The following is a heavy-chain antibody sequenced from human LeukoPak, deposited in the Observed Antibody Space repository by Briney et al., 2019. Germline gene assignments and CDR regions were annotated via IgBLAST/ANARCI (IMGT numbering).Heavy chain of an antibody. CDR3: ARDYSERIAAIYYYYYGMDV. V-gene: IGHV3-30-3*01. CDR2: ISYDGSNK. D-gene: IGHD6-13*01. CDR1: GFTFSSYA. J-gene: IGHJ6*02. Sequence: GGSLRLSCAASGFTFSSYAMHWVRQAPGKGLEWVAVISYDGSNKYYADSVKGRFTVSRDNSKNTLYLQMNSLRAEDTAVYYCARDYSERIAAIYYYYYGMDVWGQGTTVTVSS.